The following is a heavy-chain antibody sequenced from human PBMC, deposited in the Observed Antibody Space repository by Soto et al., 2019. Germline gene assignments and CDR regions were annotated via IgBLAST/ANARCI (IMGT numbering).Heavy chain of an antibody. CDR3: ARRHRSLDY. CDR1: GFSLSTSGVG. CDR2: IYWDDDK. Sequence: SGPTLVNPTQTLTLTCTFSGFSLSTSGVGVGWIRQPPGKALEWLALIYWDDDKLYSPSLKSRLTITKDTSKNQVVLTMTNIDTVETATYYCARRHRSLDYWGQATLVTAPS. V-gene: IGHV2-5*02. J-gene: IGHJ4*02.